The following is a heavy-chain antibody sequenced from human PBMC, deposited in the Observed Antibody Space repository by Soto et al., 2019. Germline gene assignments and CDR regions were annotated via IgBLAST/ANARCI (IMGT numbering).Heavy chain of an antibody. J-gene: IGHJ4*02. V-gene: IGHV3-23*01. CDR2: ISGSGGST. Sequence: GGSLRLSCAASGFTFSSYAMSWVRQAPGKGLEWVSAISGSGGSTYYADSVKGRFTISRDNSKNTLYLQMNSLRAEDTAVYYCAKNLSPLMITFGGVIANDYWGQGTLVTVSS. CDR1: GFTFSSYA. D-gene: IGHD3-16*02. CDR3: AKNLSPLMITFGGVIANDY.